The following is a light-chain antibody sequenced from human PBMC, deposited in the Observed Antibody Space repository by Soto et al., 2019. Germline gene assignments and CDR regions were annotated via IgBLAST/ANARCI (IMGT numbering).Light chain of an antibody. Sequence: SYELTQPPSVSVAPGQTARITCGGDNIGSNSVRWYQQKPGQAPVLVVFDDSDRPSGIPERFSGSNSGNTATLTISRVEAGDEADYYCQVWDSSSDHVVFGGGTKLTVL. CDR3: QVWDSSSDHVV. CDR1: NIGSNS. CDR2: DDS. V-gene: IGLV3-21*02. J-gene: IGLJ3*02.